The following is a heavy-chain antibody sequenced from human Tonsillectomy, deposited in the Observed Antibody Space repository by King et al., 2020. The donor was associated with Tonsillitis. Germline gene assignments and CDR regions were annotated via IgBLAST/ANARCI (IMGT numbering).Heavy chain of an antibody. J-gene: IGHJ4*02. V-gene: IGHV3-30-3*01. Sequence: VQLVESGGGVVQPGRSLRLSCAASGFTFSSYAMHWVRQAPGKGLEWVAVISYDGSNKYYADSVKGRFTISRDNSKNKLYLQMNSLRAEDTAVYYCARDGRELTGDYYLYYWGQGTLFTVS. D-gene: IGHD7-27*01. CDR2: ISYDGSNK. CDR3: ARDGRELTGDYYLYY. CDR1: GFTFSSYA.